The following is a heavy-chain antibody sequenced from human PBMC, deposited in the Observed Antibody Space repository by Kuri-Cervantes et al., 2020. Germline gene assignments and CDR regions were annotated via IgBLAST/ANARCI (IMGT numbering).Heavy chain of an antibody. J-gene: IGHJ6*02. CDR2: INHSGST. CDR3: ARGPYYDILTGYYWYYYYYSMDV. CDR1: GGSFSGYY. Sequence: GSLRLSCAVYGGSFSGYYWSWIRQPPGKGLEWIGEINHSGSTNYNPSLKSRVTISVDTSKNQFSLKLSSVTAADTAVYYCARGPYYDILTGYYWYYYYYSMDVWGQGTTVTVSS. D-gene: IGHD3-9*01. V-gene: IGHV4-34*01.